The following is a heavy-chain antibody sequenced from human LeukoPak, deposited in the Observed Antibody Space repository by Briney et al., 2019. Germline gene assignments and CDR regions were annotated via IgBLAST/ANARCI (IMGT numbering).Heavy chain of an antibody. Sequence: GGSLSLSCAASGFTFSDHYMDGVHPAPGRGLEWVGRIRNRANSYSTQYAASVKGRFTVSRDDSQNSQYLQMNSLKTEDAAVYYCAATVAGQNSFVYWGQGTLVTVSS. CDR1: GFTFSDHY. J-gene: IGHJ4*02. D-gene: IGHD6-19*01. CDR2: IRNRANSYST. CDR3: AATVAGQNSFVY. V-gene: IGHV3-72*01.